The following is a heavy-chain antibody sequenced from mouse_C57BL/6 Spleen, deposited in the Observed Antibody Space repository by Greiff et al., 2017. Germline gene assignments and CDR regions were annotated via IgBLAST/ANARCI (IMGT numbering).Heavy chain of an antibody. D-gene: IGHD1-1*01. CDR3: ARWITTYAMDY. Sequence: VKLQESGAELVKPGASVKISCKASGYAFSSYWMNWVKQRPGKGLEWIGQIYPGDGDTNYNGKFKGKATLTADKSSSTAYMQLSSLTSEDSVVYFCARWITTYAMDYWGQGTSVTVSS. J-gene: IGHJ4*01. CDR1: GYAFSSYW. CDR2: IYPGDGDT. V-gene: IGHV1-80*01.